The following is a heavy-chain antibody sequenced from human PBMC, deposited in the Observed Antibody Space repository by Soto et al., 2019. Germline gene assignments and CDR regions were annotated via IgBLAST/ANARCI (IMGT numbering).Heavy chain of an antibody. CDR1: GDSVSSNSAA. CDR3: ARGQRITIFGVVMLRGVDV. CDR2: TYYRSKWYN. Sequence: SQTLSLTCAISGDSVSSNSAAWNWIRQSPSRGLEWLGRTYYRSKWYNDYAVSVKSRITINPDTSKNQFSLQLNSVTPEDTAVYYCARGQRITIFGVVMLRGVDVWGQGTTVTVSS. J-gene: IGHJ6*02. V-gene: IGHV6-1*01. D-gene: IGHD3-3*01.